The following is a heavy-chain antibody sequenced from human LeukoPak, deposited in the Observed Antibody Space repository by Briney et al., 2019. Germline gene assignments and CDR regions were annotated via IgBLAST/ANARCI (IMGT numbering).Heavy chain of an antibody. Sequence: GGSLRLSCAASGFTFSSYAMSWVRQAPGKGLVWVSRISSDGSITGYADSVKGRFTISRDNAKNSLYLQMNSLRAEDTAVYYCAREVAVAGSEYYYYYMDVWGKGTTITVSS. CDR1: GFTFSSYA. J-gene: IGHJ6*03. V-gene: IGHV3-74*01. CDR3: AREVAVAGSEYYYYYMDV. CDR2: ISSDGSIT. D-gene: IGHD6-19*01.